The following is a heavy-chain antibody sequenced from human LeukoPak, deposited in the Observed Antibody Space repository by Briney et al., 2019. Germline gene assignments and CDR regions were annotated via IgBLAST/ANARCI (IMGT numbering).Heavy chain of an antibody. CDR2: IYHSGST. CDR1: GGSISSSNW. CDR3: ARESTVTTPTNFDY. D-gene: IGHD4-17*01. V-gene: IGHV4-4*02. J-gene: IGHJ4*02. Sequence: PSETLSLTCAVSGGSISSSNWWSWVRQPPGKGLEWIGEIYHSGSTNYNPSLKSRVTISVDKSKNQFSLKLSSVTAADTAVYYCARESTVTTPTNFDYWGQGTLVTVSS.